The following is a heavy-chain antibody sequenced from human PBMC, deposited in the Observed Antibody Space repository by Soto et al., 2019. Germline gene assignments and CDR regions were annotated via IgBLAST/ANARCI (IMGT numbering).Heavy chain of an antibody. D-gene: IGHD6-19*01. CDR3: ARIRYSSGWTLDY. Sequence: PSETLSLTCSVSGGSISGYYWSWIRQPPGKGLEWIGYIYYSGSTNYNPSLKSRVTVSVDTSKNQFSLKLSSVTAADTAVYYCARIRYSSGWTLDYWGQGTLVTVSS. J-gene: IGHJ4*02. CDR1: GGSISGYY. V-gene: IGHV4-59*01. CDR2: IYYSGST.